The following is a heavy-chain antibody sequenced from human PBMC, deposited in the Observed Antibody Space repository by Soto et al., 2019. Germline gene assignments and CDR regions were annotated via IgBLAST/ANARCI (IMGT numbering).Heavy chain of an antibody. V-gene: IGHV3-23*01. D-gene: IGHD2-2*01. CDR2: ISGNSGTT. J-gene: IGHJ4*02. CDR3: AKAPGYCISTSCYASFDH. CDR1: GFMFSSYA. Sequence: EVQVLESGGGLVQPGGSLRLSCAASGFMFSSYAMSWVRQAPGKGLEWVSAISGNSGTTYFADSVKGRFAISRDNSKNTLFLEMNSLRAEDTAVYYCAKAPGYCISTSCYASFDHWGQGTLVTVSS.